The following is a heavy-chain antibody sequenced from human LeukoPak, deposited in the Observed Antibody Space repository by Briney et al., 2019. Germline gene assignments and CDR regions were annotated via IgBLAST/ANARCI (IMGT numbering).Heavy chain of an antibody. Sequence: GGSLRLSCAASGFTFSSYWMHWVRQVPGKGLVWVSRMNSDGSSTSYADSVKGRFTISRDNAKNTLYLQMDSLRAEDTAVYYRARDGYTYRNAFDIWGQGTMVTVSS. J-gene: IGHJ3*02. V-gene: IGHV3-74*01. CDR1: GFTFSSYW. CDR3: ARDGYTYRNAFDI. D-gene: IGHD5-24*01. CDR2: MNSDGSST.